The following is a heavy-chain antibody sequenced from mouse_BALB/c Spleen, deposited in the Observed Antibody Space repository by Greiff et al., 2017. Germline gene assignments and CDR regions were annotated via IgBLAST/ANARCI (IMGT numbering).Heavy chain of an antibody. Sequence: EVQLQQSGPGLVKPSQSLSLTCTVTGYSITSDYAWNWIRQFPGNKLEWMGYISYSGSTSYNPSLKSRISITRDTSKNQFFLQLNSVTTEDTATYYCARWDYGNYVGAMDYWGQGTSVTVSS. CDR2: ISYSGST. CDR3: ARWDYGNYVGAMDY. V-gene: IGHV3-2*02. J-gene: IGHJ4*01. CDR1: GYSITSDYA. D-gene: IGHD2-1*01.